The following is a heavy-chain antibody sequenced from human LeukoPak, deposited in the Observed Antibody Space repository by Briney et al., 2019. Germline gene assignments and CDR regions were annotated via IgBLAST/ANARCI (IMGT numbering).Heavy chain of an antibody. V-gene: IGHV4-34*01. D-gene: IGHD2-2*01. CDR1: GGSFSGYY. Sequence: PSETLSLTCAVYGGSFSGYYWSWIRQPPGKGLEWIGEINHSGSTNYNPSLKSRVTISVDTSKNQFSLKLSSVTAADTAVYYCAGEQYCSSTSCARRRDWLDYWGQGTLVTVSS. CDR3: AGEQYCSSTSCARRRDWLDY. J-gene: IGHJ4*02. CDR2: INHSGST.